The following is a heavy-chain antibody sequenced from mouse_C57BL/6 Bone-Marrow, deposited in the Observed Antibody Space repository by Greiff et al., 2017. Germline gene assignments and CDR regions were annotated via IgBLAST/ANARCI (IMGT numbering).Heavy chain of an antibody. Sequence: QVQLQQSGAELVRPGASVTLSCKASGYTFTDYEMHWVKQTPVHGLEWIGAIDPETGGTAYNQKFKGKAILTADKSSSTAYMSLRSLISDSSAVYSGKSFYSSGALVFDYWGQGTTLTVSS. J-gene: IGHJ2*01. D-gene: IGHD1-1*01. CDR2: IDPETGGT. CDR3: KSFYSSGALVFDY. V-gene: IGHV1-15*01. CDR1: GYTFTDYE.